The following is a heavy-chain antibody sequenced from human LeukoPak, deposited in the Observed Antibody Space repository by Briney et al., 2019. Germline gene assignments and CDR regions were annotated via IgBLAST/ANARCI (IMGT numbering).Heavy chain of an antibody. CDR3: ARFQPASTVTTVDY. CDR1: GFTFSTYS. CDR2: ISSSSSYI. Sequence: GGSLRLSCAASGFTFSTYSMNWVRQAPGKGLEWVSFISSSSSYIYYADSVKGRFTISRDNAKNSLYLQMNSLRAEDTAVYYCARFQPASTVTTVDYWGQGTLVTVSS. D-gene: IGHD4-17*01. V-gene: IGHV3-21*01. J-gene: IGHJ4*02.